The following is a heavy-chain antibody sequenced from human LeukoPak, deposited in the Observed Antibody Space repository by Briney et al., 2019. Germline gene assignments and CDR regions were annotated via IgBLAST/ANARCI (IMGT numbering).Heavy chain of an antibody. CDR2: MNPNSGNT. Sequence: ASVKVSCNTSGYTFSSYDVIWVRLAPGQGLEWMGWMNPNSGNTGYAQKLQGRVTMTGDTSISTAYMELSSLISDDTAVYYCARAIRNQLLSDYWGQGTLVTVSS. CDR1: GYTFSSYD. D-gene: IGHD2-2*01. J-gene: IGHJ4*02. CDR3: ARAIRNQLLSDY. V-gene: IGHV1-8*01.